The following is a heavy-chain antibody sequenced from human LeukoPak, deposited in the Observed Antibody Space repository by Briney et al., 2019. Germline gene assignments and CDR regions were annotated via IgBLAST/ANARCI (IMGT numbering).Heavy chain of an antibody. CDR3: ARAYKDRSLAGKKEFFQH. CDR1: GFTFDNYA. D-gene: IGHD6-19*01. J-gene: IGHJ1*01. V-gene: IGHV3-9*01. Sequence: GRSLRLSCAASGFTFDNYATNWVRQVPAKGLEWISLISWNSGTIGYADSVKGRFTISRDNANNFLYLQMNSLRAEDTALYYCARAYKDRSLAGKKEFFQHWGQGTLVTVSS. CDR2: ISWNSGTI.